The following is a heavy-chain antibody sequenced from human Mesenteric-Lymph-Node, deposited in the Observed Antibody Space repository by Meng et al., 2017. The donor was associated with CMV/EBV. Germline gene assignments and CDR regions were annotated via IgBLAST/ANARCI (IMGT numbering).Heavy chain of an antibody. CDR2: INHSGST. D-gene: IGHD3-9*01. CDR1: GGSFSGYY. V-gene: IGHV4-34*01. J-gene: IGHJ4*02. CDR3: ARGSSYDILTGYFDY. Sequence: VKLTKGGEGLVKPSETLSVTCAVYGGSFSGYYWNWIRQSPEKGLEWIGEINHSGSTTYNPSFTSRIIISVDTSTNQISLNMSSVTAADTAVYYCARGSSYDILTGYFDYWGQGALVTVSS.